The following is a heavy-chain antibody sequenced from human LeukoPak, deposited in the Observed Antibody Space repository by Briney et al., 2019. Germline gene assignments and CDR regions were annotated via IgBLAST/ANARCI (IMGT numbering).Heavy chain of an antibody. J-gene: IGHJ5*02. Sequence: PGGSLRLSCAASGFTVSSNYMSWVRQAPGKGLEWVSVIYSGGSTYYADSVKGRFTISRDNSKNTLYLQMNSLRAEDTAVYYCAKDSGYVWGSYFSPHWFDPWGQGTLVTVSS. CDR2: IYSGGST. D-gene: IGHD3-16*01. CDR1: GFTVSSNY. V-gene: IGHV3-53*01. CDR3: AKDSGYVWGSYFSPHWFDP.